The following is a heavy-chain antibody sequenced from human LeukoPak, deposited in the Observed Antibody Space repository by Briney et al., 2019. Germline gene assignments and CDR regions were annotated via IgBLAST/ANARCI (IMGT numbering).Heavy chain of an antibody. V-gene: IGHV4-59*01. CDR2: ISYSGST. Sequence: SETLSLTCIVSGGSISPYYWSWIRQPPGKGLEWIGYISYSGSTDYNPSLKSRVTISVDTSKNQFSLKLNSVTAADTAAYYCTRDRRDGYNYVDYWGQGTLVTVSS. CDR1: GGSISPYY. J-gene: IGHJ4*02. CDR3: TRDRRDGYNYVDY. D-gene: IGHD5-24*01.